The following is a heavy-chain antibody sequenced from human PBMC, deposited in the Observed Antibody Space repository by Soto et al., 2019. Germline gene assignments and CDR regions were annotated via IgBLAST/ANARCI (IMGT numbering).Heavy chain of an antibody. CDR2: ISGSGGST. CDR3: AKWAERWLQSHDFDY. D-gene: IGHD5-12*01. J-gene: IGHJ4*02. CDR1: GFTFSSYA. V-gene: IGHV3-23*01. Sequence: GGSLRLSCAASGFTFSSYAMSWVRHAPGKGLEWVSAISGSGGSTYYADSVKGRFTISRDNSKNTLYLQMNSLRAEDTAVYYCAKWAERWLQSHDFDYWGQGTLVTVSS.